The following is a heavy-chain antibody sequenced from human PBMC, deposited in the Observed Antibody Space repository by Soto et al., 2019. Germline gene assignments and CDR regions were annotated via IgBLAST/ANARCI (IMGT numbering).Heavy chain of an antibody. D-gene: IGHD6-19*01. J-gene: IGHJ6*02. Sequence: QVQLEQSGGEVKKPGSSVKVSCKASRVTFSKFIVTWVRQAPGLGLEGVGGIIPIFGTANYAQKFQGRVTITEDESTSTSYMEVNNLRSDDTAVYYCAKVRYSSPMGYYYGMDVWGQGTTVTVSS. CDR2: IIPIFGTA. CDR1: RVTFSKFI. V-gene: IGHV1-69*01. CDR3: AKVRYSSPMGYYYGMDV.